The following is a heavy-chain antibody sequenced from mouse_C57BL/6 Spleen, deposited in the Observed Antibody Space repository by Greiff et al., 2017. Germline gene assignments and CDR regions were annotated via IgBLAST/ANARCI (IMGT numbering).Heavy chain of an antibody. Sequence: VKLQQPGTELVKPGASVKLSCKASGYTFTSYWMHWVKQRPGQGLEWIGNINPSNGGTNYNEKFKSKATLTVDKSSSTAYMQLSSLTSEDSAVYYCATTVVAGPYAMDYWGQGTSVTVSS. J-gene: IGHJ4*01. V-gene: IGHV1-53*01. D-gene: IGHD1-1*01. CDR2: INPSNGGT. CDR3: ATTVVAGPYAMDY. CDR1: GYTFTSYW.